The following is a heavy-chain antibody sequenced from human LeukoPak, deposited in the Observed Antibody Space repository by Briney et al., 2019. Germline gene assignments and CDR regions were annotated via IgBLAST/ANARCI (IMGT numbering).Heavy chain of an antibody. J-gene: IGHJ4*02. CDR3: ARHRDGYNYDY. Sequence: SETLSLTCTVSGGSISSYYWSWIRQPPGKGLEWIGCIYYSGSTNYNPSLKSRVTISVDTSKNQFSLKLSSVTAADTAVYYCARHRDGYNYDYWGQGTLVTVSS. D-gene: IGHD5-24*01. CDR1: GGSISSYY. CDR2: IYYSGST. V-gene: IGHV4-59*08.